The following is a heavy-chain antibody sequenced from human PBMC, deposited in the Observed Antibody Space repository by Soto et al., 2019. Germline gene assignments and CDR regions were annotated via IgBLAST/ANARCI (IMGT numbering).Heavy chain of an antibody. Sequence: GGSLRLSCVASGIEFSNYAMSWVRQSPGKGLEWVSISSASGRSRYHADSVKGRFTISRDNSKNTLYLHMTNLRAEDTAVYYCAKDGNWLDVYFDVWGQGTPVTVSS. D-gene: IGHD6-19*01. CDR1: GIEFSNYA. CDR2: SSASGRSR. J-gene: IGHJ4*02. CDR3: AKDGNWLDVYFDV. V-gene: IGHV3-23*01.